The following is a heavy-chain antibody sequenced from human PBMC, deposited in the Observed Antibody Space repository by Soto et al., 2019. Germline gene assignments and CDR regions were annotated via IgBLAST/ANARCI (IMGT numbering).Heavy chain of an antibody. CDR1: GGSISCYY. CDR3: TRDGDGRMTTNPYYYYGMDV. Sequence: KSSETLSLTCTVSGGSISCYYWSWIRQPPGKGLEWIGNVYYSGGAKYNPSVKRRVSISVDTSKNQFSLNLSSVTAADTAVYYCTRDGDGRMTTNPYYYYGMDVWGPGITVTVSS. V-gene: IGHV4-59*01. J-gene: IGHJ6*02. D-gene: IGHD2-21*02. CDR2: VYYSGGA.